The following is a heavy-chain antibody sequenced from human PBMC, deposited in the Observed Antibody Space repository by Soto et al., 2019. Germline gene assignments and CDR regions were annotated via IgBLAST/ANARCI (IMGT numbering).Heavy chain of an antibody. D-gene: IGHD6-13*01. CDR3: ARGGNRGSSSRKIDY. J-gene: IGHJ4*02. CDR1: GGSFSGYY. Sequence: PSETLSLTCAVYGGSFSGYYWSWIRQPPGKGLEWTGEINHSGSTNYNPSLKSRVTISVDTSKNQFSLKLSSVTAADTAVYYCARGGNRGSSSRKIDYWGQGTLVTVPS. V-gene: IGHV4-34*01. CDR2: INHSGST.